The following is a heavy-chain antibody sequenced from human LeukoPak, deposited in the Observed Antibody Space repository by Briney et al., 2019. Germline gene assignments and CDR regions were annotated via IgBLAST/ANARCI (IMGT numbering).Heavy chain of an antibody. V-gene: IGHV1-24*01. CDR2: FDPEDGET. CDR3: ATDRTDYYDSSGYYSYFDY. J-gene: IGHJ4*02. Sequence: ASVKVSCKVSGYTLTELSMHWVRQAPGEGLEWMGGFDPEDGETIYAQKFQGRVTMTEDTSTDTAYMELSSLRSEDTAVYYCATDRTDYYDSSGYYSYFDYWGQGTLVTVSS. CDR1: GYTLTELS. D-gene: IGHD3-22*01.